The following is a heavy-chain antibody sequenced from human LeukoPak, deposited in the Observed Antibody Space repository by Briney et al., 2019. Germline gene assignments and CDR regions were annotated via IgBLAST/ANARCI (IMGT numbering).Heavy chain of an antibody. CDR2: INHSGST. V-gene: IGHV4-34*01. CDR3: ARTTVTTYYFDY. J-gene: IGHJ4*02. Sequence: SETLSLTCAVYGGSFSGYYWSWIRQPPGKGLEWIGEINHSGSTNYNPSLKSRVTISVDTSKNQFSLKLSSVTAADTAAYYCARTTVTTYYFDYWGQGTLVTVSS. D-gene: IGHD4-17*01. CDR1: GGSFSGYY.